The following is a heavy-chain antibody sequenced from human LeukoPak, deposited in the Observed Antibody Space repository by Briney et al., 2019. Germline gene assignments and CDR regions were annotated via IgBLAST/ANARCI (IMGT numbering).Heavy chain of an antibody. V-gene: IGHV1-69*13. J-gene: IGHJ5*02. CDR2: IIPIFGTA. D-gene: IGHD3-10*01. CDR1: GGTFSSYA. Sequence: GASVKVSCKASGGTFSSYAISWVRQAPGQGLEWMGGIIPIFGTASYAQKFQGRVTITADESTSTAYMELSSLRSEDTAVYYCARKITMVREFDPWGQGTLVTVSS. CDR3: ARKITMVREFDP.